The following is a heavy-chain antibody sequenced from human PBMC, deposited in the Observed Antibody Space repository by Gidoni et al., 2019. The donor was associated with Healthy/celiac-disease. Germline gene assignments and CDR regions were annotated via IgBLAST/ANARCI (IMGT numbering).Heavy chain of an antibody. CDR2: ISYDGSNK. D-gene: IGHD1-26*01. Sequence: QVQLVESGGGVVQPGRSLRLSCAASGLTFSSYAMHWVRQAPGKGLEWVAVISYDGSNKYYADSVKGRFTISRDNSKNTLYLQMNSLRAEDTAVYYCARERRRYSGSYYYYGMDVWGQGTTVTVSS. CDR3: ARERRRYSGSYYYYGMDV. V-gene: IGHV3-30-3*01. J-gene: IGHJ6*02. CDR1: GLTFSSYA.